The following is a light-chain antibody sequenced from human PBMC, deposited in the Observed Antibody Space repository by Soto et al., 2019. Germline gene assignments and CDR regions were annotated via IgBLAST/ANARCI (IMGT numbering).Light chain of an antibody. J-gene: IGKJ4*01. CDR1: QSVRSSY. CDR2: GAS. Sequence: EIWLTQGPDSLSLSPGESATLSCRASQSVRSSYLAWYQQKPGQAPRLLMYGASTRATGTPARFSGSGSGTEFTLTISSLQSEDFAVYYCQQYSSWPLSFGGGTKVDI. V-gene: IGKV3D-15*01. CDR3: QQYSSWPLS.